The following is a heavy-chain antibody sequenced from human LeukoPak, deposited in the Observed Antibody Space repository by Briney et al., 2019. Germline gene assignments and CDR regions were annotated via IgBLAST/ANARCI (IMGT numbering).Heavy chain of an antibody. CDR3: ARDDGFSCYSY. D-gene: IGHD3/OR15-3a*01. V-gene: IGHV3-7*01. CDR1: GFTFSTYW. CDR2: MNPDGGQK. Sequence: GGSLRLSCAASGFTFSTYWMTWVRQAPGKGLEWVANMNPDGGQKYYVDSVKGRFTISRDNAKNSLYLQMNSPTAEDTAVYYCARDDGFSCYSYWGQGTLVTVSS. J-gene: IGHJ4*02.